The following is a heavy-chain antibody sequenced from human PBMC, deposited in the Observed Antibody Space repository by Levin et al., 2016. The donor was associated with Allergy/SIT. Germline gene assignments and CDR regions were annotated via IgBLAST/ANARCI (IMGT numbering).Heavy chain of an antibody. CDR3: ARARPYCSSTSCNLHYYNSYRMDV. CDR2: IYPSDSDT. Sequence: VRQMPGKGLEWMGIIYPSDSDTKYSPSFQGQVTISADKSISTAYLQWSSLKASDSAMYYCARARPYCSSTSCNLHYYNSYRMDVWGQGTTVTVSS. D-gene: IGHD2-2*01. J-gene: IGHJ6*02. V-gene: IGHV5-51*01.